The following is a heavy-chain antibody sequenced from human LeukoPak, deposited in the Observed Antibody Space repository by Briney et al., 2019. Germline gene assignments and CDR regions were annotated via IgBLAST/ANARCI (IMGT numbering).Heavy chain of an antibody. Sequence: SETLSLTCSVSGVSIGNYYWSWIRQSPGRELEWIGHLHYSGSSSYNPSLRSRVTTSVDMSKNQFSLRLTSVTAADTAVYYCARNRPIMGITDAFDVWGQGTMVTVSS. CDR3: ARNRPIMGITDAFDV. CDR2: LHYSGSS. V-gene: IGHV4-59*01. D-gene: IGHD1-26*01. CDR1: GVSIGNYY. J-gene: IGHJ3*01.